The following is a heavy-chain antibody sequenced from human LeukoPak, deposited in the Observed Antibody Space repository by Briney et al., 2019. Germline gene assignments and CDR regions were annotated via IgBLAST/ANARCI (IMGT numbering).Heavy chain of an antibody. CDR1: GGSFSGYY. Sequence: SETLSLTCAVYGGSFSGYYWSWIRQPPGKGLEWIGEINHSGSTNYNPSLKSRATISVDTSKNQFSLKLSSVTAADTAVYYCARGKWLRSSFDYWGQGTLVTVSS. CDR2: INHSGST. CDR3: ARGKWLRSSFDY. D-gene: IGHD5-12*01. J-gene: IGHJ4*02. V-gene: IGHV4-34*01.